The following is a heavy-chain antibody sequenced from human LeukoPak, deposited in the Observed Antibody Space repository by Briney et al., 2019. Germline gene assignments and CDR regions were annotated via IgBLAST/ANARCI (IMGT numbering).Heavy chain of an antibody. V-gene: IGHV3-7*01. J-gene: IGHJ4*02. D-gene: IGHD3-16*02. CDR2: IKQDGSEK. CDR3: ARTLYDYVWGSYPLFGY. Sequence: SGGTLRLSCVASGFIFRDFGLSWVRQAPGKGLEWVANIKQDGSEKYYVDSVKGRFTISRDNAKNSLYLQMNSLRAEDTAVYYCARTLYDYVWGSYPLFGYWGQGTLVTVSS. CDR1: GFIFRDFG.